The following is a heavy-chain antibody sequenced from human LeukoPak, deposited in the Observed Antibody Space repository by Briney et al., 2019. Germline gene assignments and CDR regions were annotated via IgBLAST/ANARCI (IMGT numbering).Heavy chain of an antibody. Sequence: SETLSLTCTVSGGSISTSSYYWGWIRQPPGKGLEWIGSIYYSGSTYYNPSLKSRVTISVDTSKNQFSLNLSSVTAADTAVYYCATIENGYYYYMNVWGTGTTVTVSS. V-gene: IGHV4-39*01. CDR1: GGSISTSSYY. CDR3: ATIENGYYYYMNV. D-gene: IGHD2-8*01. CDR2: IYYSGST. J-gene: IGHJ6*03.